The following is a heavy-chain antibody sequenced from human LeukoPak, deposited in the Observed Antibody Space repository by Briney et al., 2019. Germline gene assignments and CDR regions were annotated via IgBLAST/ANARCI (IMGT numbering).Heavy chain of an antibody. CDR2: IRSSSSTI. CDR1: GFTFSSSS. CDR3: ANLWYDFWSGYLAYYFDY. J-gene: IGHJ4*02. D-gene: IGHD3-3*01. V-gene: IGHV3-48*04. Sequence: GGSLRLSCAASGFTFSSSSMHWVRQAPGKGLEWVSYIRSSSSTIYYADSVKGRFTISRDNAKNSLYLQMNSLRAEDTAVYYCANLWYDFWSGYLAYYFDYWGQGTLVTVSS.